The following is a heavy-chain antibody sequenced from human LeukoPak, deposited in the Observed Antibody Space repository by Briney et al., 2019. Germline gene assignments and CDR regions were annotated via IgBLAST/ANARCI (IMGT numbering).Heavy chain of an antibody. V-gene: IGHV3-23*01. CDR2: ISGSGGST. CDR1: GFTFSSYA. CDR3: AKDSTASGSYYGMDI. Sequence: PGGSLRLSCAASGFTFSSYAMSWVRQAPGKGLEWVSGISGSGGSTYYTDSVKGRFTISRDNSKNTLFLQMNSLRAEDTAVYSCAKDSTASGSYYGMDIWGQGTTVTVSS. D-gene: IGHD5-12*01. J-gene: IGHJ6*02.